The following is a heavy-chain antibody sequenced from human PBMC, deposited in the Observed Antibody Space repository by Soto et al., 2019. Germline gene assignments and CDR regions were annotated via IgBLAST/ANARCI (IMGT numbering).Heavy chain of an antibody. D-gene: IGHD3-16*01. CDR1: GGSFSGYY. CDR3: ARVSPMAYDAFDI. J-gene: IGHJ3*02. V-gene: IGHV4-34*01. Sequence: SETLSLTCAVYGGSFSGYYWSWIRQPPGKGLEWIGEINHSGSTNYNPSLKSRVTISVDTSKNQFSLKLSSVIAADTAVYYCARVSPMAYDAFDIWGQGTMVT. CDR2: INHSGST.